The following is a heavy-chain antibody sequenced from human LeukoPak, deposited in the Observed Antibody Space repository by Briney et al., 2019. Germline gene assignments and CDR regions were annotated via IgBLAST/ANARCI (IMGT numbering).Heavy chain of an antibody. Sequence: SVKVSCKASGGTFSSYAISWVRQAPGQGLEWMGGIIPIFGTANYAQKFQGRVTMTEDTSTDTAYMELSSLRSEDTAVYYCAILRYFGLYFDYWGQGTLVTVSS. D-gene: IGHD3-9*01. V-gene: IGHV1-69*06. J-gene: IGHJ4*02. CDR2: IIPIFGTA. CDR3: AILRYFGLYFDY. CDR1: GGTFSSYA.